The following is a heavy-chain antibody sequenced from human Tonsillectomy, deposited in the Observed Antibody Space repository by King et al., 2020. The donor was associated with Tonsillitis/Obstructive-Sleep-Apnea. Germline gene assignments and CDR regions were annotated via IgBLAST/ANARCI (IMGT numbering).Heavy chain of an antibody. CDR1: GGSFSGYY. D-gene: IGHD2-15*01. J-gene: IGHJ4*02. CDR3: ARVGYCSGGSCYNPERYFDY. Sequence: VQLQQWGAGLLKPSETLSLTCAVYGGSFSGYYWSWIRQPPGKGLEWIGEINHSGSTNYNPSLKSRVTISVDTSKNQFSLKLGSVTAADTAVYYCARVGYCSGGSCYNPERYFDYWGQGTLVTVSS. V-gene: IGHV4-34*01. CDR2: INHSGST.